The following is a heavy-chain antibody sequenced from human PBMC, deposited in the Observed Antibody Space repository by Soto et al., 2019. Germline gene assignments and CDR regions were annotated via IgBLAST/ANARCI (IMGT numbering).Heavy chain of an antibody. J-gene: IGHJ4*02. Sequence: EVQLLESGGGLVQPGGSLRLSCAASGFTFSSYAMNWVRQAPGKGLEWVSAISGSGGSTYYADSVKGRFTISRDNSKNTLYLQMNSLRAEDTAVYYCAKGGGVRGGFDYWGQGTLVTVSS. CDR1: GFTFSSYA. D-gene: IGHD2-8*01. CDR3: AKGGGVRGGFDY. CDR2: ISGSGGST. V-gene: IGHV3-23*01.